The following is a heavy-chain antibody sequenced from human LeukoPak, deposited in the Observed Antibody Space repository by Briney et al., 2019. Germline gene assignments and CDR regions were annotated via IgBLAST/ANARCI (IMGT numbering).Heavy chain of an antibody. CDR3: ARSSNWYSLDY. D-gene: IGHD6-13*01. V-gene: IGHV4-59*01. CDR2: IYNSGST. CDR1: GGSISSYY. J-gene: IGHJ4*02. Sequence: SETLSLTRTVSGGSISSYYWSWIRQSPGKGLEWIGYIYNSGSTIYNPSLKSRVTISVDTSKKQFSLNLSSVTAADTAVYFCARSSNWYSLDYWGQGTLVTVSS.